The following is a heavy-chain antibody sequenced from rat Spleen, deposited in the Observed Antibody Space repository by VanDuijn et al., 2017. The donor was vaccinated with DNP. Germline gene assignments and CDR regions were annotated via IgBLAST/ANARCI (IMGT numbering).Heavy chain of an antibody. CDR1: GFTFSDYN. V-gene: IGHV5-25*01. D-gene: IGHD3-1*01. CDR3: ARGSTSIYWYFDF. Sequence: EVQLVESGGGLVQPGRSLKLSCAASGFTFSDYNMAWVRQAPKTGLEWVASISPSGANTYYRDSVKGRFTVSRDNAKSSLYLQMNSLKSEDTATYYCARGSTSIYWYFDFWGPGTMVTVSS. CDR2: ISPSGANT. J-gene: IGHJ1*01.